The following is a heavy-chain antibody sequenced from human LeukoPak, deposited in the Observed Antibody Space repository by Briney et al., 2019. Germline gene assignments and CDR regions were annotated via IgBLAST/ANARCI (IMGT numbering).Heavy chain of an antibody. CDR3: ARGEVDDFWSGYFGGMDV. D-gene: IGHD3-3*01. Sequence: SETLSLTCTVSGGSISSGSCYWSWIRQPAGKGLEWIGRIYTSGSTNYNPSLKSRVTISVDTSKNQFSLKLSSVTAADTAVYYCARGEVDDFWSGYFGGMDVWGQGTTVTVSS. CDR1: GGSISSGSCY. CDR2: IYTSGST. V-gene: IGHV4-61*02. J-gene: IGHJ6*02.